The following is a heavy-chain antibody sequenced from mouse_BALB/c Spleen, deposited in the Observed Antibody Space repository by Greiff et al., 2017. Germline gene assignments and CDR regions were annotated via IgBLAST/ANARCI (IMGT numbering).Heavy chain of an antibody. CDR1: GFAFSSYD. V-gene: IGHV5-12-1*01. D-gene: IGHD1-1*01. Sequence: EVMLVESGGGLVKPGGSLKLSCAASGFAFSSYDMSWVRQTPEKRLEWVAYISSGGGSTYYPDTVKGRFTISRDNAKNTLYLQMSSLKSEDTAMYYCARHMEYYYGSSYYAMDYWGQGTSVTVSS. CDR2: ISSGGGST. CDR3: ARHMEYYYGSSYYAMDY. J-gene: IGHJ4*01.